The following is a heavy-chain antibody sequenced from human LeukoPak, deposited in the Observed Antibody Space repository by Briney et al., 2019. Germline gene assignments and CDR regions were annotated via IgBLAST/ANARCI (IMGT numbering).Heavy chain of an antibody. D-gene: IGHD5-24*01. CDR3: AREVEMAATSYFDY. CDR1: GGSISSYY. V-gene: IGHV4-59*01. CDR2: IYYSGST. Sequence: SETLSLTCTVSGGSISSYYWSWIRQPPGKGLEWIGYIYYSGSTNYNPSLKSRVTISVDTSKKQFSLKLSSVTAADTAVYYCAREVEMAATSYFDYWGQGTLVTVSS. J-gene: IGHJ4*02.